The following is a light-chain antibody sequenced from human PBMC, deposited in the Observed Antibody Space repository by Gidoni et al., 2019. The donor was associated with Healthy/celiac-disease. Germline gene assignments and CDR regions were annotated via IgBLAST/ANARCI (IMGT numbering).Light chain of an antibody. Sequence: QSALTQPRSVSGSPGQSVTISCTGTSSDVGGYNYVSWYQQHPGKAPKLMIYDVSKRPSGVPYRFSGSRSGNTASLTISGLQAEDEADYYCCSYAGNYVVVFGGGTRLTVL. V-gene: IGLV2-11*01. CDR2: DVS. J-gene: IGLJ2*01. CDR1: SSDVGGYNY. CDR3: CSYAGNYVVV.